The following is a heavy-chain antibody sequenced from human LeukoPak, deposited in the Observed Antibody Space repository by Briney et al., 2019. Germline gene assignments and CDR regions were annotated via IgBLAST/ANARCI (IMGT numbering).Heavy chain of an antibody. CDR2: ISSSSSYI. CDR3: ARAGYCSSTSCYGYYYYGMDV. V-gene: IGHV3-21*04. Sequence: GGSLRLSCAASGFTFSTYSMNWVRQAPGKGLEWVSSISSSSSYIYYADSVKGRFTISRDNAKNSLYLQMNSLRAEDTALYYCARAGYCSSTSCYGYYYYGMDVWGQGTTVTVSS. CDR1: GFTFSTYS. J-gene: IGHJ6*02. D-gene: IGHD2-2*01.